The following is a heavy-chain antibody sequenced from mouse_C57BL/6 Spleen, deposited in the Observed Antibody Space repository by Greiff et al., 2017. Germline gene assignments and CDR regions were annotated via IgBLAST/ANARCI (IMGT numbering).Heavy chain of an antibody. CDR1: GFTFSSYA. J-gene: IGHJ3*01. CDR2: ISDGGSYT. V-gene: IGHV5-4*01. Sequence: EVKVEESGGGLVKPGGSLKLSCAASGFTFSSYAMSWVRQTPEKRLEWVATISDGGSYTYYPDNVKGRFTISRDNAKNNLYLQMSHLKSEDTAMYYCAREGYSNPWFAYWGQGTLVTVSA. CDR3: AREGYSNPWFAY. D-gene: IGHD2-5*01.